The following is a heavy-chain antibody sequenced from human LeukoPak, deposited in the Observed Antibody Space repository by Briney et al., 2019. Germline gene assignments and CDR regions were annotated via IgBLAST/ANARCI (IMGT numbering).Heavy chain of an antibody. Sequence: PSETLSLTCTVSGGSISSGGYYWSWIRQPPGKGLEWIGYIYHSGSTYYNPSLKSRVTISVDRSKNQFSLKLSSVTAADTAVYYRARVEGVESNWGQGTLVTVSS. D-gene: IGHD1-1*01. J-gene: IGHJ4*02. CDR2: IYHSGST. CDR3: ARVEGVESN. CDR1: GGSISSGGYY. V-gene: IGHV4-30-2*01.